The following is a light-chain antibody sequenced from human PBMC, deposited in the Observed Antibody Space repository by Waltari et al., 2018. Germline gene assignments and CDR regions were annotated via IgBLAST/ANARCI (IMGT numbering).Light chain of an antibody. CDR1: QRALSSSNNKNY. J-gene: IGKJ2*01. Sequence: DIVMTQSPNSLAVSLGERATINCKSSQRALSSSNNKNYLAWYQQKPGQPPKLLIYWASTRVSGVPDRFSGSGSGTDFTLTISSLQAEDVAVDYCQQFDTTPSYTFGQGTKLEIK. CDR2: WAS. V-gene: IGKV4-1*01. CDR3: QQFDTTPSYT.